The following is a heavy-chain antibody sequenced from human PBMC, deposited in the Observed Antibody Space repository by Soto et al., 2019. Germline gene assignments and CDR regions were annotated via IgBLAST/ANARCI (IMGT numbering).Heavy chain of an antibody. D-gene: IGHD3-9*01. V-gene: IGHV3-53*01. CDR3: ARSTYYDILTGSYYYYAMDV. J-gene: IGHJ6*02. CDR1: GFTVGSNY. Sequence: VGSLRLSCAASGFTVGSNYMSWVRQARGKGLEWVSVIYSEGTPYYADSVKGRFTISRENSNNTLYLHMNNLRAEDTAVYYCARSTYYDILTGSYYYYAMDVWGQGTTVTVSS. CDR2: IYSEGTP.